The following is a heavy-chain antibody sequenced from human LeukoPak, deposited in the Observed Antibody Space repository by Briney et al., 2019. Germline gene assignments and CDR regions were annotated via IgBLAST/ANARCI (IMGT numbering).Heavy chain of an antibody. CDR1: GFTFDDYA. V-gene: IGHV3-9*01. J-gene: IGHJ4*02. CDR3: AKDMASGYYDSSGYYYGGDFDY. D-gene: IGHD3-22*01. Sequence: GGSLRLSCAASGFTFDDYAMHWVRQAPGKGLEWVSGISWNSGSIGYADSVKGRFTISRDNAKNSLYLQMNSLRAEDTALNYCAKDMASGYYDSSGYYYGGDFDYWGQGTLVTVSS. CDR2: ISWNSGSI.